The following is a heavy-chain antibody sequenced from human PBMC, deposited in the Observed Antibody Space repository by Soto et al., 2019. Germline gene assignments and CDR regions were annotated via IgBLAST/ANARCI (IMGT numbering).Heavy chain of an antibody. CDR3: ARGRVVPAASTPYGMDV. D-gene: IGHD2-2*01. CDR1: GYSFTSYW. Sequence: PXDSLTISCKGSGYSFTSYWISWVRQMPGKGLEWMGRIDPSDSYTNDSPSFQGHVTISADKSISTAYLQWSSLKASDTAMYYCARGRVVPAASTPYGMDVWGQGTTVTVSS. CDR2: IDPSDSYT. J-gene: IGHJ6*02. V-gene: IGHV5-10-1*01.